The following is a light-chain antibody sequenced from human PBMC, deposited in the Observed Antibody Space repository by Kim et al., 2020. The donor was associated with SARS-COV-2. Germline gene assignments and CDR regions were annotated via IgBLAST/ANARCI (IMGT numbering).Light chain of an antibody. CDR2: SAF. Sequence: IQLTQSPSSLSASVGDTVTITCRASQGINSNLAWYQQRPGKAPNLLIYSAFTLHSGVPSRFSGSGSGTDFTLTITSLQPEDFATYHCQQHHSFPINFGGGTKVDIK. CDR1: QGINSN. V-gene: IGKV1-9*01. CDR3: QQHHSFPIN. J-gene: IGKJ4*01.